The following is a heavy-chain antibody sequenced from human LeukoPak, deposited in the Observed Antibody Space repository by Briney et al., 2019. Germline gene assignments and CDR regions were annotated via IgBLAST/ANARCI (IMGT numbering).Heavy chain of an antibody. CDR1: GFTFSSYG. Sequence: GGSLRLSCAASGFTFSSYGMHWVRQAPGKGLEWVAVIWYDGSNKYYADSVKGRFTISRDNSKNTLYLQMNSLRAEDTAVYYCARDGLVLPGTTTRGLDYWGQGTLVTVSS. D-gene: IGHD1-1*01. CDR3: ARDGLVLPGTTTRGLDY. CDR2: IWYDGSNK. V-gene: IGHV3-33*01. J-gene: IGHJ4*02.